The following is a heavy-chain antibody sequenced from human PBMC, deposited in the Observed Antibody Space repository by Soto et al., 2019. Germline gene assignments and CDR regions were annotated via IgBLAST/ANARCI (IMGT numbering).Heavy chain of an antibody. D-gene: IGHD3-22*01. V-gene: IGHV4-31*03. Sequence: QVQLQESGPGRVKPSQTLSLTCTVSGGSISSGGYYWSWIRQHPGKGLEWIGYISYSGSTYYNPSLGSXVXIXXDTSKTQFSLKLSSVTAADTAVYYCARDALSRDSIWGQGTLVTVSS. CDR1: GGSISSGGYY. CDR2: ISYSGST. J-gene: IGHJ4*02. CDR3: ARDALSRDSI.